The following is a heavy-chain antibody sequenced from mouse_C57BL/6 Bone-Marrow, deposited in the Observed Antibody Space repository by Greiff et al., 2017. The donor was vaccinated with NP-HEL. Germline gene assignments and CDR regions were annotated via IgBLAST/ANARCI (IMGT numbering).Heavy chain of an antibody. D-gene: IGHD1-1*01. V-gene: IGHV5-17*01. Sequence: EVKLVESGGGLVKPGGSLKLSCAASGFTFSDYGMHWVRQAPEKGLEWVAYISSGSSTIYYADTVKGRFTISRDNAKNTLFLQMTSLRSEDTAMYYCAKTLRYPDYFDYWGQGTTLTVSS. CDR3: AKTLRYPDYFDY. CDR2: ISSGSSTI. CDR1: GFTFSDYG. J-gene: IGHJ2*01.